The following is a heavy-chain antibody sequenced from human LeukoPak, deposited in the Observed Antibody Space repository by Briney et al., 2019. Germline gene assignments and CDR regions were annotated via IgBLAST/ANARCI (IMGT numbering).Heavy chain of an antibody. CDR1: GFTFSSYA. Sequence: GGSLRLSCAASGFTFSSYAMSWVRQAPGEGLEWVSAISGSGGSTYYADSVKGRFTISRDNSKNTLYLQMNSLRAEDTAVYYCAKVSDYDILTGYYRYFDYWGQGTLVTVSS. CDR3: AKVSDYDILTGYYRYFDY. V-gene: IGHV3-23*01. J-gene: IGHJ4*02. D-gene: IGHD3-9*01. CDR2: ISGSGGST.